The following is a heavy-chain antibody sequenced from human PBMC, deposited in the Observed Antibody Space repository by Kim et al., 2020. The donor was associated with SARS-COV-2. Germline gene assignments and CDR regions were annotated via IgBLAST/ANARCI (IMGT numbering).Heavy chain of an antibody. V-gene: IGHV3-66*01. CDR1: GLIVSGNY. CDR3: ARVYFINWFDP. Sequence: GGSLRLSCAASGLIVSGNYMSWVRQAPGKGLEWVSVIYSDGSTSYIDSVKGRFIISRDNSKNTLYLQMNSLRAEDTAVYYCARVYFINWFDPWGQGTLVTVSA. J-gene: IGHJ5*02. D-gene: IGHD1-26*01. CDR2: IYSDGST.